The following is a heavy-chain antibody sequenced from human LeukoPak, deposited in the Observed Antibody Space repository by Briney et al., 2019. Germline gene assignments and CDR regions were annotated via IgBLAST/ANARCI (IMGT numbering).Heavy chain of an antibody. CDR3: ARGKEMTAVAGYYSFDY. V-gene: IGHV4-4*07. D-gene: IGHD6-19*01. Sequence: SDTLSLTCTVSGDSISGHYWTWIRQPAGRGLEWIGRIYSSGSTYYNPSLMSRVTFSLDTSNNQFSLRVTSVTAADTAVYYCARGKEMTAVAGYYSFDYWGQGTLVSVSS. CDR1: GDSISGHY. CDR2: IYSSGST. J-gene: IGHJ4*02.